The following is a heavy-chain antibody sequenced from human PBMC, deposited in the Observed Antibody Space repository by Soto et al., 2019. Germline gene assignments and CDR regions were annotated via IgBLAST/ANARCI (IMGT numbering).Heavy chain of an antibody. CDR3: ERELTNRKGVVAAVSQNAFDI. CDR2: INPSGGIT. V-gene: IGHV1-46*01. Sequence: GESLKISCKASGYTFTSYYMHWVRQAPGQGLEWMGIINPSGGITSYAQKFQGRVTMTRDTSTSTVYMELSSLRSEDTAGYYGERELTNRKGVVAAVSQNAFDIWGQGTMVTVSS. D-gene: IGHD2-15*01. J-gene: IGHJ3*02. CDR1: GYTFTSYY.